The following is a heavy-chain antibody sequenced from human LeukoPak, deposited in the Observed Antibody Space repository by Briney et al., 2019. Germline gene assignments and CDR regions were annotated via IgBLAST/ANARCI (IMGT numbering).Heavy chain of an antibody. D-gene: IGHD6-19*01. V-gene: IGHV3-21*01. CDR1: GFTFFSYC. Sequence: RGGALRLSCSASGFTFFSYCVNWLGREAGEGLEGVSSLISSSGNIYSADSVKGRYSIFRDHAKNSLYLQKISLRGQDTAGYSGARYKQCISTFDYWRRRTQLTV. J-gene: IGHJ4*02. CDR2: LISSSGNI. CDR3: ARYKQCISTFDY.